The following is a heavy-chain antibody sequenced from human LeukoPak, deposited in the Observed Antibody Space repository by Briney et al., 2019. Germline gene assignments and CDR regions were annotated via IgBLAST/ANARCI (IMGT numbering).Heavy chain of an antibody. CDR2: ISSSSSYI. D-gene: IGHD1-26*01. V-gene: IGHV3-21*04. J-gene: IGHJ4*02. CDR3: AEDPIVGAKPRGYFDY. CDR1: GFTFSSYS. Sequence: GGSLRLSCAASGFTFSSYSMNWVRQAPGKGLEWVSSISSSSSYIYYADSVKGRFTISRDNSKNTLYLQMNSLRAGDTAVYYCAEDPIVGAKPRGYFDYWGQGTLVTVSS.